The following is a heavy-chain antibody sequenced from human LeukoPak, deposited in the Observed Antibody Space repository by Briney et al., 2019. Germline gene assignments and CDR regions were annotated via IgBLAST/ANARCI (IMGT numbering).Heavy chain of an antibody. V-gene: IGHV1-69*04. CDR2: IIPILGIA. CDR3: ARAAVAGTAGFDY. Sequence: SVKVSCKASGGTFSSYAISWVRQAPGQGLEWMGRIIPILGIANYAQKFQGRVTITADKSTSTAYMELRSLRSDDTAVYYCARAAVAGTAGFDYWGQGTLVTVSS. J-gene: IGHJ4*02. D-gene: IGHD6-19*01. CDR1: GGTFSSYA.